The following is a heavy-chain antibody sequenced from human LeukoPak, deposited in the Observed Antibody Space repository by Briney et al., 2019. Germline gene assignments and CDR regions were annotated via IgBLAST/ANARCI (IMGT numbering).Heavy chain of an antibody. CDR1: GFMFQAYG. CDR2: LLYDGNTK. J-gene: IGHJ6*03. V-gene: IGHV3-33*08. Sequence: GGSLRLSCAVSGFMFQAYGMTWVRQAPGKGLEWVAALLYDGNTKHYADSVKGRFTISRDISKNTFYLQMNSLTAEDTAVYYCARDHRPEIQYYYMDVWGKGTTVAVSS. CDR3: ARDHRPEIQYYYMDV. D-gene: IGHD1-14*01.